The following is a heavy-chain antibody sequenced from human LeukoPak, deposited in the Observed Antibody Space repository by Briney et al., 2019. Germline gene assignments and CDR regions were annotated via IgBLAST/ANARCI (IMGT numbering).Heavy chain of an antibody. J-gene: IGHJ5*02. CDR2: IKTDGSEK. CDR1: GFTFNNYW. D-gene: IGHD3-22*01. V-gene: IGHV3-7*01. CDR3: AREKAYYESGGHFTFDP. Sequence: GGSLRLSCEGSGFTFNNYWMGWVRQAPGKGLQWVANIKTDGSEKYYVDSVKGRFTISRDNAKNSLDLQMNSLRAEDTAVYYCAREKAYYESGGHFTFDPWGQGTLVTVSS.